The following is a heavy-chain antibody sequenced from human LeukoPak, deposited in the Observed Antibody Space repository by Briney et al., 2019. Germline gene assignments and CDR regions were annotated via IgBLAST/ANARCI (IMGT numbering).Heavy chain of an antibody. CDR1: GFTFSRFG. V-gene: IGHV3-21*01. Sequence: KPGGSLRLSCAASGFTFSRFGMHWVRQAPGKGLEWVSSISSSSSYIYYADSVKGRFTISRDNAKNSLYLQMNSLKAEDTAVYYCARDAGITGTTEFDYWGQGTLVTVSS. D-gene: IGHD1-7*01. J-gene: IGHJ4*02. CDR3: ARDAGITGTTEFDY. CDR2: ISSSSSYI.